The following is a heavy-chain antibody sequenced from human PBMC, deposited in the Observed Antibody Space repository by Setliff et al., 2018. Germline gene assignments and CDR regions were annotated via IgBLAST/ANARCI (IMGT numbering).Heavy chain of an antibody. CDR2: INPSSGAT. CDR3: ARDGGGDSDAFDI. J-gene: IGHJ3*02. D-gene: IGHD3-16*01. V-gene: IGHV1-2*06. Sequence: GASVKVSCKASGYTFTSYGISWVRQAPGQGLEWMGRINPSSGATIYAQKFQGRVTMTSDTSISTAYMELGRLRSDDTAVYFCARDGGGDSDAFDIWGQGTMVTVSS. CDR1: GYTFTSYG.